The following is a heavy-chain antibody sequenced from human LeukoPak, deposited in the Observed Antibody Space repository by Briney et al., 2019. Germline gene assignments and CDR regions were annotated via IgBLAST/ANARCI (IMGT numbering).Heavy chain of an antibody. CDR1: GYTFTSYG. CDR3: ARGWSGYVEYHFDY. J-gene: IGHJ4*02. D-gene: IGHD5-12*01. CDR2: ISAYNGNT. V-gene: IGHV1-18*01. Sequence: GASVKVSCKASGYTFTSYGISWVRQAPGQGLEWMGWISAYNGNTNYAQKLQGSVTMTTDTSTSTAYMELRSLRSDDTAVYYCARGWSGYVEYHFDYWGQGTLVTVSS.